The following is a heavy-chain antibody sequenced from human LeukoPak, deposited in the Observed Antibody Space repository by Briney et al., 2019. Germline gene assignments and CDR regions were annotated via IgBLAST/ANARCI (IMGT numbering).Heavy chain of an antibody. V-gene: IGHV3-7*03. J-gene: IGHJ4*02. D-gene: IGHD1-1*01. CDR1: GFTFSTYW. Sequence: GGSLRLSCVASGFTFSTYWMSWVRQAPGKVLEWVANLKQDGSEKYYVDSVKGRFTISRDNAKNSLYLQMDSLRVEDTAVYYCARDFWNDSGDLNRDGDGWGQGTLVTVSS. CDR2: LKQDGSEK. CDR3: ARDFWNDSGDLNRDGDG.